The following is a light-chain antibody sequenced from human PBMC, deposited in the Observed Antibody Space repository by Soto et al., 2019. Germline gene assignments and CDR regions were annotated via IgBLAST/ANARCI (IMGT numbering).Light chain of an antibody. Sequence: DIQMTQSPCSLSASVGDSVTSTCQACEDISDHLNWYQQKPGKAPKLLIHDASNVTAGVPSRFSGSGSGTDFALAINSLQPEDIATDYCQQYDDLLLFSFGPGTRVDFK. CDR1: EDISDH. CDR2: DAS. J-gene: IGKJ3*01. CDR3: QQYDDLLLFS. V-gene: IGKV1-33*01.